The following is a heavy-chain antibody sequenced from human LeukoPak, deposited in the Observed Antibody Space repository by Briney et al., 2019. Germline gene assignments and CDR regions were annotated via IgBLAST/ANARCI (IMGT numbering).Heavy chain of an antibody. V-gene: IGHV1-2*02. CDR3: ARGYCSSTSCYTVFDY. CDR2: TNPNSGGT. CDR1: GYTFTGYY. Sequence: ASVKVSCKASGYTFTGYYMHWVRQAPGQGLEWMGWTNPNSGGTNYAQKFQGRVTMTRDTSISTAYMELSRLRSDDTAVYYCARGYCSSTSCYTVFDYWGQGTLVTVSS. D-gene: IGHD2-2*02. J-gene: IGHJ4*02.